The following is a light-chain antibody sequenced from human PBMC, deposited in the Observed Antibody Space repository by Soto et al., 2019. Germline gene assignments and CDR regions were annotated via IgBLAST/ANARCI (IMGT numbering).Light chain of an antibody. CDR3: QQRSNWPT. V-gene: IGKV3-11*01. Sequence: EIVLTQSPATLSLSPGERATLSCRASQSVSSSLAWYQQKPGQAPRLLIYAASNRATGIPARFSGSGSGTDFTLTISSLEPEDFAVYYCQQRSNWPTFGQGTKVEI. CDR2: AAS. J-gene: IGKJ1*01. CDR1: QSVSSS.